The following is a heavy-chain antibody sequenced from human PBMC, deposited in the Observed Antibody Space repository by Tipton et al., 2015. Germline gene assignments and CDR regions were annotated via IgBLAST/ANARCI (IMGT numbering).Heavy chain of an antibody. CDR2: IQYSGGT. CDR3: ARAPVVAATPEYPYYYYGMDV. D-gene: IGHD2-15*01. V-gene: IGHV4-59*12. CDR1: SDSINKYY. Sequence: TLSLTCTVSSDSINKYYWSWIRQPPGKELQWIGYIQYSGGTNYNPSLESRVSMSVDTSKTQFSLEMSSVTAADTAVYYCARAPVVAATPEYPYYYYGMDVWGQGTTVTVSS. J-gene: IGHJ6*02.